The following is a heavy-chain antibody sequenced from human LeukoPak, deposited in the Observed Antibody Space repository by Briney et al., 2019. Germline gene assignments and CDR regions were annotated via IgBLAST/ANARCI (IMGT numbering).Heavy chain of an antibody. CDR2: IYSGGST. D-gene: IGHD6-19*01. V-gene: IGHV3-53*01. Sequence: GGSLRLSCAASGFTVCSNYMSWVRQAPGKGLEWVSVIYSGGSTYYADSVQGRFTISRDNAKNTLYLQMNSLRAEDTAVYYCATCVAGSGLPDYWGQGTLVTVSS. CDR1: GFTVCSNY. J-gene: IGHJ4*02. CDR3: ATCVAGSGLPDY.